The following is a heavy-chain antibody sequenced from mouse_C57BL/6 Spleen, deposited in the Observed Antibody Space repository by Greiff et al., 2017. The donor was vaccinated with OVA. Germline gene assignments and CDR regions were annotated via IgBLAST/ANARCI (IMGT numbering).Heavy chain of an antibody. CDR2: IHPNSGST. V-gene: IGHV1-64*01. CDR1: GYTFTSYW. CDR3: ARSGYYGSSHYYAMDY. D-gene: IGHD1-1*01. J-gene: IGHJ4*01. Sequence: QVQLQQPGAELVEPGASVKLSCKASGYTFTSYWMHWVKQRPGQGLEWIGMIHPNSGSTNYNEKFKSKATLTVDKSSSTAYMQLSSLTSEDSAVYYCARSGYYGSSHYYAMDYWGQGTSVTVSS.